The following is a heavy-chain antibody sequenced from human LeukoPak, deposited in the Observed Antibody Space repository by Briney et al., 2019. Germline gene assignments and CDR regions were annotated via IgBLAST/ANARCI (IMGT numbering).Heavy chain of an antibody. D-gene: IGHD3-22*01. Sequence: GRSLRLSCAASGFTCSSYAMHWVRQAPGKGLEWVAVIWYDGTTKYYADSVKGRFTISSDNSKNSVYLQMNSLRAEDTAAYYCARGDYYYDNSGYYDRYYFDYWGQGTLVIVSS. CDR3: ARGDYYYDNSGYYDRYYFDY. V-gene: IGHV3-33*01. CDR1: GFTCSSYA. CDR2: IWYDGTTK. J-gene: IGHJ4*02.